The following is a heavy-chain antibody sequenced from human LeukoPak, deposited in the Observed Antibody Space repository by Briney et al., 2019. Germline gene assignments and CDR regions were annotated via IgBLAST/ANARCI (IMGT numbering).Heavy chain of an antibody. D-gene: IGHD2-21*02. CDR3: ARTRSRGDYLPHSVSDAFDI. Sequence: SVKVSCKASGGTFSSYAISWVRQAPGQGLEWMGRIIPIFGTANYAEKFQGRVTITADESTNTAYMELSSLRSEDTAVYYCARTRSRGDYLPHSVSDAFDIWGQGTMVTVSS. V-gene: IGHV1-69*13. CDR2: IIPIFGTA. J-gene: IGHJ3*02. CDR1: GGTFSSYA.